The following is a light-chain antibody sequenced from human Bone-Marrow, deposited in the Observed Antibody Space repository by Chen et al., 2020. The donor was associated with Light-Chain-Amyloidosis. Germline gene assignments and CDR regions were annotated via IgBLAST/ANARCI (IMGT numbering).Light chain of an antibody. J-gene: IGLJ3*02. V-gene: IGLV6-57*01. CDR3: QSYQGSSQGV. Sequence: NFMLPQPLSVSESPGQTVIISSTRSSGSIATNYVQWYQQRPGSSPTTLIYEDDQRPSGVPDRFSGSTDRSSNSASLTISGLKTEDEADYYCQSYQGSSQGVFGGGTKLTVL. CDR2: EDD. CDR1: SGSIATNY.